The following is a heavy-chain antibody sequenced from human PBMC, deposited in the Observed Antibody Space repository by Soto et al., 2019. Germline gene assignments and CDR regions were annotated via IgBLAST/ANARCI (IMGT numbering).Heavy chain of an antibody. V-gene: IGHV5-51*01. CDR1: GYTFSSYW. CDR3: ARRGAGYNYDY. Sequence: GESLKISCQASGYTFSSYWIAWVRQMPGKGLEWVGIIYPGDSDTRYSPSFQGQVTISADKSISTAYLQWSSLKASDTAMYYCARRGAGYNYDYWGQGTLVTVSS. D-gene: IGHD5-12*01. CDR2: IYPGDSDT. J-gene: IGHJ4*02.